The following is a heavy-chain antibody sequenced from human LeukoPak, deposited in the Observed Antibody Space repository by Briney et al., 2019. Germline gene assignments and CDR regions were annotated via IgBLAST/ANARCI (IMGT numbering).Heavy chain of an antibody. CDR3: GRIHRDSGSPTWFY. CDR2: ICSGGST. Sequence: SETLSLTCTVSGGSISSSPCYWGWIRQPPGKGLEWFGTICSGGSTYYNPSLKSRVTISVDTSKNQFSLKLSSLTAADTAVYYCGRIHRDSGSPTWFYWGQGTLVTVSS. CDR1: GGSISSSPCY. V-gene: IGHV4-39*07. J-gene: IGHJ4*02. D-gene: IGHD3-10*01.